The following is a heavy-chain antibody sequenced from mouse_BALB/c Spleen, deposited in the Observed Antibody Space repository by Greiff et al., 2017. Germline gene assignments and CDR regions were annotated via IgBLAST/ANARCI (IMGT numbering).Heavy chain of an antibody. CDR2: IYPGDGDT. D-gene: IGHD2-3*01. Sequence: QVQLQQSGPELVKPGASVKISCKASGYAFSSSWMNWVKQRPGQGLEWIGRIYPGDGDTNYNGKFKGKATLTADKSSSTAYMQLSSLTSVDSAVYFCARGKVTTQYYFDYWGQGTTLTVSS. CDR3: ARGKVTTQYYFDY. J-gene: IGHJ2*01. V-gene: IGHV1-82*01. CDR1: GYAFSSSW.